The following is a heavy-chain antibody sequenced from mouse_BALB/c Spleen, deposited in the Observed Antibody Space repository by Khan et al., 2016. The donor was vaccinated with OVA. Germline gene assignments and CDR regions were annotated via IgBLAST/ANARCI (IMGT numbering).Heavy chain of an antibody. V-gene: IGHV2-6*02. CDR3: ARWFDGYSSLYAMDY. D-gene: IGHD2-3*01. J-gene: IGHJ4*01. CDR2: IWSDGST. CDR1: GFSLTTYG. Sequence: QVQLKESGPGLVAPSQSLSITCTVSGFSLTTYGVHWVRQPPGKGLEWLVVIWSDGSTNYNSVLKSRLGISKDNSKSQVFLKMNSLQTDDTAMYYCARWFDGYSSLYAMDYWGQGTSVTVSS.